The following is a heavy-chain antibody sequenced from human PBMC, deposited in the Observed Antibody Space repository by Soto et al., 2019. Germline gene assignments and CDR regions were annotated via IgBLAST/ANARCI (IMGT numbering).Heavy chain of an antibody. D-gene: IGHD3-3*01. V-gene: IGHV1-2*02. CDR1: GYPVTAYY. Sequence: QLHLVQSGAVVKKPGASVTVSCSASGYPVTAYYMHWVRQAPGRGLEWMGGINPATGAAKYTQTVQGRVNMNMATSTSTGFMELNGLTSENTAVFYCSRGGGVGVAGSAAFDMWGQGTLVTVSS. CDR3: SRGGGVGVAGSAAFDM. CDR2: INPATGAA. J-gene: IGHJ3*02.